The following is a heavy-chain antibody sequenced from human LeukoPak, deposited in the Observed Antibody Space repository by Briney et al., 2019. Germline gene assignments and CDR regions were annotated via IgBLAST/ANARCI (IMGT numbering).Heavy chain of an antibody. CDR1: GGSISSSSYY. CDR2: IYYSGST. CDR3: ARVADSSGYIYYYYYMDV. Sequence: SETLSLTCTVSGGSISSSSYYWGWIRQPPGKGLEWIGSIYYSGSTYYNPSLKSRVTISVDTSKNQFSLKLSSVTAADTAVYYCARVADSSGYIYYYYYMDVWGKGTTVTVSS. D-gene: IGHD3-22*01. J-gene: IGHJ6*03. V-gene: IGHV4-39*07.